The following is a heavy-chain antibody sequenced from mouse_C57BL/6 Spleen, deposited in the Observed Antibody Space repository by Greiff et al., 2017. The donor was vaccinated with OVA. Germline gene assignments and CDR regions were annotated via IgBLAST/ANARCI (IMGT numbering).Heavy chain of an antibody. CDR1: GYTFTSYW. J-gene: IGHJ4*01. V-gene: IGHV1-52*01. Sequence: VQLQQPGAELVRPGSSVKLSCKASGYTFTSYWMHWVKHRPIQGLEWIGNIDPSDSETHYNQKFKDKATLTVDKSSSTAYMQLSSLTSEDSAVYYCARFDGYPLYAMDYWGQGTSVTVSS. CDR2: IDPSDSET. D-gene: IGHD2-3*01. CDR3: ARFDGYPLYAMDY.